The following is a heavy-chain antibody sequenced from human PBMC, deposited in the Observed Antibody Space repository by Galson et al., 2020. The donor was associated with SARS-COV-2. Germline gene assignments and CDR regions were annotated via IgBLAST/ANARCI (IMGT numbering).Heavy chain of an antibody. J-gene: IGHJ4*02. CDR1: GGSISSSSYY. V-gene: IGHV4-39*07. CDR3: ATYGEGFHFDY. D-gene: IGHD4-17*01. Sequence: SETLSLTCTVSGGSISSSSYYWGWIRQPPGKGLEWIGNIYYSGSTYYNPSLKSRVTISVDTSKNQFSLKLRSVTAADTAVYHCATYGEGFHFDYWGQGTLVTVSS. CDR2: IYYSGST.